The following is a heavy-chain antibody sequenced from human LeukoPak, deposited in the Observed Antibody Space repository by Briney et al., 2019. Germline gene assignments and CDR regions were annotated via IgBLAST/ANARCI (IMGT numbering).Heavy chain of an antibody. D-gene: IGHD4-17*01. CDR3: ARCHGDSYYYYGMDV. Sequence: GASVKVSCKASGYTFTSYYMHWVRQAPGQGLEWMGIINPSGGSTSYAQKFQGRVTMTRDTSTSTVYMELSSLRSEDTAVYYCARCHGDSYYYYGMDVWGQGTTVTVSS. CDR2: INPSGGST. V-gene: IGHV1-46*01. J-gene: IGHJ6*02. CDR1: GYTFTSYY.